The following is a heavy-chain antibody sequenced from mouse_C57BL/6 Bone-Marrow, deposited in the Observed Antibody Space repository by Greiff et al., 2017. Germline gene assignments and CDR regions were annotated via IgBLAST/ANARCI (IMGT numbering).Heavy chain of an antibody. D-gene: IGHD1-1*01. CDR3: SRQVTTVLATKYFDV. CDR2: ISGGGGNT. J-gene: IGHJ1*03. Sequence: EVKLQESGGGLVKPGGSLKLSCAASGFTFSRYTMSWVRQTPEKRLQWVAAISGGGGNTYYPDSGKGRFTISRDNDKNILYLQMSSLRSEDTALYYCSRQVTTVLATKYFDVWGTGTTVTVSS. CDR1: GFTFSRYT. V-gene: IGHV5-9*01.